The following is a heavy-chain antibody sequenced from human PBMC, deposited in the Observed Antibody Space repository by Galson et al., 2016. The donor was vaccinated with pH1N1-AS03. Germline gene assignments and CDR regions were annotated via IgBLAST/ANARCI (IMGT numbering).Heavy chain of an antibody. Sequence: SVKVSCKASGYTLTRYYMHWVRQAPGQGLEWMGIIDPSGGPTTYAPKFQGRITITTDTSTSTVYMELVSLRSEDTAVYYCAMRYYFDYWGQGTLVTVSS. V-gene: IGHV1-46*01. CDR1: GYTLTRYY. CDR3: AMRYYFDY. J-gene: IGHJ4*02. D-gene: IGHD3-16*02. CDR2: IDPSGGPT.